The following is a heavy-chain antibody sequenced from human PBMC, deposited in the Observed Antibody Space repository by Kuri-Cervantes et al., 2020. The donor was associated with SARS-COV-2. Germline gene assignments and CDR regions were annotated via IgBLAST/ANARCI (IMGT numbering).Heavy chain of an antibody. CDR3: ARDMTFDEYGDYFYYYMDV. D-gene: IGHD3-16*01. V-gene: IGHV3-30*03. CDR2: ISYDGNNK. Sequence: GGSLRLYCAASGFTFDDYGMSWVRQAPGKGLEWVAAISYDGNNKYFADSVRGRFTVSRDNSKNTLYLEMDGLRPEDTAVYYCARDMTFDEYGDYFYYYMDVWGQGTMVTVSS. J-gene: IGHJ6*03. CDR1: GFTFDDYG.